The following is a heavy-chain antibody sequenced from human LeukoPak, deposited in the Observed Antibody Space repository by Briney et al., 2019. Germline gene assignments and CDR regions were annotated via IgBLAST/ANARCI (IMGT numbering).Heavy chain of an antibody. Sequence: ASVKVSCKASGYTFTGYYMHWVRQAPGQGLEWMGWINPNSGGTNYAQRFRGRVTMTRDTSISTAYMELSRLRFDDTAVYYCARLILTGYYYFDYWGQGTLVTVSS. CDR1: GYTFTGYY. J-gene: IGHJ4*02. D-gene: IGHD3-9*01. V-gene: IGHV1-2*02. CDR3: ARLILTGYYYFDY. CDR2: INPNSGGT.